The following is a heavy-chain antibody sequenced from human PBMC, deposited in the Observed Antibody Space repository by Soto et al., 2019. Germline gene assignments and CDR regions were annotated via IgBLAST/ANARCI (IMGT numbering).Heavy chain of an antibody. CDR2: ISGSGGST. V-gene: IGHV3-23*01. J-gene: IGHJ4*02. CDR3: ATRDTRYGDYYFDY. CDR1: GFTFSSYA. D-gene: IGHD4-17*01. Sequence: TGGSLRLSCAASGFTFSSYAMSWVRQAPGKGLEWVSAISGSGGSTYYADSVKGRFTISRDNSKNTLFLQMNSLRAEDSAVYYCATRDTRYGDYYFDYWGQGTLVTVSS.